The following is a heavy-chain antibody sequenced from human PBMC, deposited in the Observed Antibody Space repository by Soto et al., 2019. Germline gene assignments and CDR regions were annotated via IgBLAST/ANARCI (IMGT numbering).Heavy chain of an antibody. Sequence: SETLSLTCAVSGYSISSGYYWGWLRQPPGKGLEWIGSIYDGGSTYYNPSLNSRVTLSIDMTNNHVSLILNSVTAADTAVYYCARVGPWVPYYYDSSPYTFENWFDPWGQGTLVTVSS. J-gene: IGHJ5*02. V-gene: IGHV4-38-2*01. CDR2: IYDGGST. D-gene: IGHD3-22*01. CDR3: ARVGPWVPYYYDSSPYTFENWFDP. CDR1: GYSISSGYY.